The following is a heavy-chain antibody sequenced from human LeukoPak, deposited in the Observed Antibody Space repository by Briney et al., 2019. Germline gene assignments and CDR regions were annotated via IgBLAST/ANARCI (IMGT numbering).Heavy chain of an antibody. J-gene: IGHJ4*02. Sequence: GGSLRLSCAAPGFTFSSSAMSWVRQAPGKGLEWVSAISNNGGYTYYADSVQGRFTISRDNSKSTLCLQMNSLRAEDTAVYYCAKDLLDDSPDYWGQGTLVTVSS. CDR2: ISNNGGYT. V-gene: IGHV3-23*01. CDR3: AKDLLDDSPDY. CDR1: GFTFSSSA. D-gene: IGHD2-15*01.